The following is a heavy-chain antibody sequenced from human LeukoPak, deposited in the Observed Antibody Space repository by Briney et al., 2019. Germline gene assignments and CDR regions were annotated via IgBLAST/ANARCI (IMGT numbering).Heavy chain of an antibody. CDR3: AKVRDHYYYGLDV. J-gene: IGHJ6*02. CDR1: GFTFSSHP. CDR2: VSTSGAST. Sequence: GGSLRLSCAASGFTFSSHPMSWVRQAPGKGLEWVSAVSTSGASTYYADSVKGRFTISRDNSKNTLYLQMNSMRADDAALYYGAKVRDHYYYGLDVWGQGTTVTVSS. V-gene: IGHV3-23*01. D-gene: IGHD3-10*01.